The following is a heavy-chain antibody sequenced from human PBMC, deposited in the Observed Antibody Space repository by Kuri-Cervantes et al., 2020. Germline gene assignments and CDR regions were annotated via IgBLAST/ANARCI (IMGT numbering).Heavy chain of an antibody. V-gene: IGHV3-23*01. CDR3: AKVGAIVVVPAAMLDY. CDR2: ISLTGNTA. D-gene: IGHD2-2*01. CDR1: GFTCSSYA. Sequence: LSLSCAASGFTCSSYAMSWVRQATGKGLEWVSGISLTGNTAYYADSMRGRFTISRDNSQSTLYLQMNSLRAEDTAVYYCAKVGAIVVVPAAMLDYWGQGTLVTVSS. J-gene: IGHJ4*02.